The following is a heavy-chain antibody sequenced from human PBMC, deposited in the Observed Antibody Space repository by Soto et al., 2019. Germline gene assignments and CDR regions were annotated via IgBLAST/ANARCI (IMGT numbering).Heavy chain of an antibody. CDR1: GFTFTNYA. Sequence: QVQLVESGGGVGQPGRSLRLSCAASGFTFTNYAMHWVRQAPGKGLEWVAVISNDGNTRYYAESVKGRFSISRDNLNNTLYVKVNTLKNEDTAVYYCAASRTSASGSPIAYWGQGTLVTVSS. J-gene: IGHJ4*02. CDR3: AASRTSASGSPIAY. V-gene: IGHV3-30*04. D-gene: IGHD5-12*01. CDR2: ISNDGNTR.